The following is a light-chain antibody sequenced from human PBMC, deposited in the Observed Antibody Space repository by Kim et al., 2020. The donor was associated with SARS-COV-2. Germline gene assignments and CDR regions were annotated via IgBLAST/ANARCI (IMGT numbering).Light chain of an antibody. V-gene: IGKV3-15*01. Sequence: EIVMRQSPATLSVSPGDRATLSCRASQSVSSNLAWYQQKPGQAPRLLFYAASTRAPGIAARFSGSGSGTEFTLTISSLQSEDFAVYYCQQYHNRPPWTFGQGTKVDIK. CDR2: AAS. CDR3: QQYHNRPPWT. CDR1: QSVSSN. J-gene: IGKJ1*01.